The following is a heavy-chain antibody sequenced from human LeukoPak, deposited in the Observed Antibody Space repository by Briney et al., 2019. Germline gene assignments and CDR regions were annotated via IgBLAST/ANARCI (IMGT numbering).Heavy chain of an antibody. V-gene: IGHV4-34*01. CDR3: ATLMTTVTTTLYYYGMDV. D-gene: IGHD4-11*01. CDR1: GGSFSGYY. Sequence: SETLSLTCAVYGGSFSGYYWSWIRQPPGKGLEWIGEINHSGSTNYNPSLKSRVTISVDTSKNQFSLKLSSVTAADTAVYYCATLMTTVTTTLYYYGMDVWGQGTTVTVSS. J-gene: IGHJ6*02. CDR2: INHSGST.